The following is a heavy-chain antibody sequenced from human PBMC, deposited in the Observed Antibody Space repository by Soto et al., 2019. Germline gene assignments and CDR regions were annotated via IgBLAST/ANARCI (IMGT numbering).Heavy chain of an antibody. CDR1: GGSVSSGSYY. CDR3: ARDRYSYYDFWSGSLPYYYYGMDV. CDR2: IYYSGST. J-gene: IGHJ6*02. V-gene: IGHV4-61*01. Sequence: PSETLSLTCTVSGGSVSSGSYYWSWIRQPPGKGLEWIGYIYYSGSTNYNPSLKSRVTISVDTSKNQFSLKLSSVTAADTAVYYCARDRYSYYDFWSGSLPYYYYGMDVWGQGTTVTVSS. D-gene: IGHD3-3*01.